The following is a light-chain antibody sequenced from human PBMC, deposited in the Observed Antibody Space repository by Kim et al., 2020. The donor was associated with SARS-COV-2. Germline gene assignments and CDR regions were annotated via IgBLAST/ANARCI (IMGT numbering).Light chain of an antibody. CDR3: QQSHGFPYS. V-gene: IGKV1-39*01. CDR2: AVS. J-gene: IGKJ2*03. Sequence: DIQMTQSPSSLSASVGNRVTITCRASQSVSTSLNWYQQQPGKAPKLLIYAVSRLQSGVPSRFSGSGSATDFSLTIGSLQREDAAIYYCQQSHGFPYSFGQGTKLEI. CDR1: QSVSTS.